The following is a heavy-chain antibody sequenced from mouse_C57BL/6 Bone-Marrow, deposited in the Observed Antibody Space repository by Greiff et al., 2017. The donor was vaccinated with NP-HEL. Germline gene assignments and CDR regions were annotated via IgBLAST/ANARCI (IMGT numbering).Heavy chain of an antibody. CDR3: TSSFYYGNYAYFDY. D-gene: IGHD2-1*01. J-gene: IGHJ2*01. CDR2: IDPETGGT. Sequence: QVQLQQSGAELVRPGASVTLSCKASGYTFTDYEMHWVKQTPVHGLEWIGAIDPETGGTAYNQKFKGKAILTADKSSSTAYMELRSLTSEDSAVYYCTSSFYYGNYAYFDYWGQGTTLTVSS. V-gene: IGHV1-15*01. CDR1: GYTFTDYE.